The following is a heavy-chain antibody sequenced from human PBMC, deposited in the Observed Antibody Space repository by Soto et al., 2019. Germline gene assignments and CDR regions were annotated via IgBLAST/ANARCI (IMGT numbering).Heavy chain of an antibody. CDR1: GCSIRSYY. Sequence: SETLSLTCTFSGCSIRSYYWSWIRQPPGKGLEWIGQIYHSGSTKYTPSLKSRVTISVDTSKNQFSLKLTSVTAADTAVYYCARDKITGLFDYWGQGTLVTVSS. CDR3: ARDKITGLFDY. CDR2: IYHSGST. D-gene: IGHD2-8*02. V-gene: IGHV4-59*12. J-gene: IGHJ4*02.